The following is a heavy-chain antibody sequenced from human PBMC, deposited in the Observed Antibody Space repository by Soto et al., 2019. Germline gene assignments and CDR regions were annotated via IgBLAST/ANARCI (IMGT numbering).Heavy chain of an antibody. J-gene: IGHJ3*02. CDR3: AQHLSGYPLRAFVI. V-gene: IGHV2-5*01. Sequence: SGPTLVNPTQTLTLTCTFSGFSLSTSGVGVGWIRQPPGKALEWLALIYWNDDNRYSPSLESRLTTTMEPSKKQVVLTMPNMDPVDTATYYCAQHLSGYPLRAFVIWGQGTMVTVSS. CDR2: IYWNDDN. D-gene: IGHD3-22*01. CDR1: GFSLSTSGVG.